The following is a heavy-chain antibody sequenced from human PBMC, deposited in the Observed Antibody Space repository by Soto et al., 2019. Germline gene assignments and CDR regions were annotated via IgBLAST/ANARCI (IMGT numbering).Heavy chain of an antibody. J-gene: IGHJ3*02. D-gene: IGHD4-17*01. V-gene: IGHV1-69*01. CDR1: GGTLSRYA. CDR3: ARANDYGGNSGGNAFDI. Sequence: SVKVYCKGSGGTLSRYAMSWVGQGPGKGFEWMGGIIPIFGTANYAQKFQGRVTITADESTSTAYMELSSLRSEDTAVYYCARANDYGGNSGGNAFDIWGQGTMVTVSS. CDR2: IIPIFGTA.